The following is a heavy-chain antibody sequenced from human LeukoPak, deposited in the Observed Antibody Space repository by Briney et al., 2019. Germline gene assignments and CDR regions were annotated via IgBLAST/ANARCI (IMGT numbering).Heavy chain of an antibody. J-gene: IGHJ4*02. CDR2: IWYDGSNK. Sequence: GGSLRLSCAASGFTFSSYGMHWVRQAPGKGLEWVAVIWYDGSNKYYADSVKGRFTISRDNSKNTLYLQMNSLRAEDTAVYYCARFYDSSGYFPAYWGQGTLVTFSS. CDR1: GFTFSSYG. CDR3: ARFYDSSGYFPAY. V-gene: IGHV3-33*01. D-gene: IGHD3-22*01.